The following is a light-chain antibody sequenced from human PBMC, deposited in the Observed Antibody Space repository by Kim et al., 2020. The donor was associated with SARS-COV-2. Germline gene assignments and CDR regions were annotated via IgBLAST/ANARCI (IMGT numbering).Light chain of an antibody. CDR1: TSTIGRDY. V-gene: IGLV1-47*01. Sequence: GLSVTLSCSRRTSTIGRDYVYWYQHLPGTAPKLLIYRDNQRPSGVPDRFSGSKSGTSASLAISGLRSEDEADYYCAAWDGTLGGPVFGGGTQLTVL. CDR2: RDN. CDR3: AAWDGTLGGPV. J-gene: IGLJ3*02.